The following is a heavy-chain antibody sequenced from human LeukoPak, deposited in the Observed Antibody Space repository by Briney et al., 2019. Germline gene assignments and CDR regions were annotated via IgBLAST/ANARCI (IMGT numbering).Heavy chain of an antibody. CDR2: ISAYNGNT. J-gene: IGHJ4*02. CDR1: GYTFTSYG. D-gene: IGHD4-17*01. Sequence: ASVKVSCKASGYTFTSYGISWVRQAPGQGLEWMGWISAYNGNTNYAQKLQGRVTMTTDTSTSTAYMGLRSLRSDDTAVYYCARDRDAVTTRSFNYWGQGTLVTVSS. CDR3: ARDRDAVTTRSFNY. V-gene: IGHV1-18*01.